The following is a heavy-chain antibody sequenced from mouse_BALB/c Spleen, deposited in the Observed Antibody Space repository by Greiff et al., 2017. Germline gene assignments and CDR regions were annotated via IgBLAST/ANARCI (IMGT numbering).Heavy chain of an antibody. Sequence: QVQLQQPGAELVKPGASVKLSCKASGYTFTSYWMHWVKQRPGQGLEWIGEIDPSDSYTNYNQKFKGKATLTVDKSSSTAYMQLSSLTSEDSAVYYCSPYDSYAMDYWGQGTSVTGSS. CDR2: IDPSDSYT. CDR1: GYTFTSYW. D-gene: IGHD2-13*01. J-gene: IGHJ4*01. CDR3: SPYDSYAMDY. V-gene: IGHV1-69*02.